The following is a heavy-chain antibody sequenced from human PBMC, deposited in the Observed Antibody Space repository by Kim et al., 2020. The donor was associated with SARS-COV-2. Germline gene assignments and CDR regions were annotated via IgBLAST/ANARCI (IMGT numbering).Heavy chain of an antibody. CDR2: IYYSGST. Sequence: SETLSLTCTVSGGSISSSSYYWGWIRQPPGKGLEWIGSIYYSGSTYYNPFLKSRVTISVDTSKNQFSLKLSSVTAADTAVYYCARTYYDFWSGYLGGYYYGMDVWGQGTTVTVSS. V-gene: IGHV4-39*01. J-gene: IGHJ6*02. CDR3: ARTYYDFWSGYLGGYYYGMDV. D-gene: IGHD3-3*01. CDR1: GGSISSSSYY.